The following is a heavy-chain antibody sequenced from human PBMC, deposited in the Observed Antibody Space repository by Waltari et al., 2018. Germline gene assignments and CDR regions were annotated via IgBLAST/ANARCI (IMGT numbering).Heavy chain of an antibody. CDR3: ARDRVVGQLVMKMYFDY. D-gene: IGHD6-13*01. CDR2: IYYSGST. CDR1: GGSISSISYY. J-gene: IGHJ4*02. V-gene: IGHV4-39*07. Sequence: QLQLQESGPGLVKPSETLSLTCTVAGGSISSISYYWGWIRQPPGKGLEWIGSIYYSGSTYYNPSLKSRVTISVDTSKNQFSLKLSSVTAADTAVYYCARDRVVGQLVMKMYFDYWGQGTLVTVSS.